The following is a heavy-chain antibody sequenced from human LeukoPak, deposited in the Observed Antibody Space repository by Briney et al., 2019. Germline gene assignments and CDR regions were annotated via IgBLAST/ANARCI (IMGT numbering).Heavy chain of an antibody. V-gene: IGHV3-30-3*01. CDR2: ISYDGSNK. Sequence: PGGSLRLSCAASGFTFSSYAMHWVRQAPGKGLEWVAVISYDGSNKYYADSVKGRFTISRDNSKNTLYLQMNSLRAEDTTVYYCAKDPQWELPSPFDHWGQGTLVTVS. J-gene: IGHJ4*02. CDR3: AKDPQWELPSPFDH. D-gene: IGHD1-26*01. CDR1: GFTFSSYA.